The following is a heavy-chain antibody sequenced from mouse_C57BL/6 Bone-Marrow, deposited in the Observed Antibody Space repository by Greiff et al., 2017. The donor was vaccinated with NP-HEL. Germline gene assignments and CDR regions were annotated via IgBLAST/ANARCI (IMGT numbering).Heavy chain of an antibody. Sequence: VQLQQSGAELVKPGASVKLSCKASGYTFTSYWMQWVKQRPGQGLEWIGEIDPSDSYTNYNQKFKGKATLTVDTSSSTAYMQLSSLTSEDSAVYYCARRNDGYYWAYWGQGTLVTVSA. CDR3: ARRNDGYYWAY. V-gene: IGHV1-50*01. D-gene: IGHD2-3*01. CDR2: IDPSDSYT. J-gene: IGHJ3*01. CDR1: GYTFTSYW.